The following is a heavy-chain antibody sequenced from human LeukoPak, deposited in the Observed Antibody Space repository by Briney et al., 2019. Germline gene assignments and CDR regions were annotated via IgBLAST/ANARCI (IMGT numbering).Heavy chain of an antibody. CDR1: GFTVSSNY. Sequence: GGSLRLSCAASGFTVSSNYMSGVPEAPGKGLEWVSVIYSGGSTYYADSVKGRFTIFRDNAKNTLNLQMNSLRAEDTAVYYCARYGSGYDLIDYWGQGTLVTVSS. D-gene: IGHD5-12*01. CDR2: IYSGGST. V-gene: IGHV3-53*01. CDR3: ARYGSGYDLIDY. J-gene: IGHJ4*02.